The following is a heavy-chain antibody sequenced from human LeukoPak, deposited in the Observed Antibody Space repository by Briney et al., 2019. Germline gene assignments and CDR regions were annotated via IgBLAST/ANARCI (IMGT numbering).Heavy chain of an antibody. Sequence: SGTLSLTCAVSGDSMSSTNWWSWVRQPPGQGLEWIGEISLRGLTNYNPSLKSRVTMSLDKSKNLLSLNLTSVTAADTAVYYCSRESGAFCPFGYWGQGTLVTVSS. CDR1: GDSMSSTNW. CDR3: SRESGAFCPFGY. CDR2: ISLRGLT. V-gene: IGHV4-4*02. J-gene: IGHJ4*02. D-gene: IGHD1-26*01.